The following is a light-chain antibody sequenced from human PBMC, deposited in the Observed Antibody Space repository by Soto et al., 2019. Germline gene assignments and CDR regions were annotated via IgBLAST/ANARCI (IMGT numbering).Light chain of an antibody. CDR1: NIGSKS. J-gene: IGLJ2*01. CDR3: QVWDSSSDHHVV. V-gene: IGLV3-21*04. Sequence: YELTQPPSVSVAPGKTARITCGGNNIGSKSVHWYQQKPGQAPVLVIYYDSDRPSGIPERFSGSNSGNTATLTISRVEAGDVADYYCQVWDSSSDHHVVFGGGTKLTVL. CDR2: YDS.